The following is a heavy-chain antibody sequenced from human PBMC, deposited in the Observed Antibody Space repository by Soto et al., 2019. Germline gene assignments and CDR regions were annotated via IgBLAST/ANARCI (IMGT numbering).Heavy chain of an antibody. CDR1: GYSFTSYF. CDR3: ARMDVVKISGWLHFDF. D-gene: IGHD6-19*01. V-gene: IGHV1-46*01. J-gene: IGHJ4*02. Sequence: QVQLVQSGAEVKKPGASVKVSCKASGYSFTSYFIHWVRQAPGQGLEWMGIINPSGGGTRYAEKFQGRVAMTTDTSASTVYMELSSLRSEDTAMYYCARMDVVKISGWLHFDFWGQGTLVTVSS. CDR2: INPSGGGT.